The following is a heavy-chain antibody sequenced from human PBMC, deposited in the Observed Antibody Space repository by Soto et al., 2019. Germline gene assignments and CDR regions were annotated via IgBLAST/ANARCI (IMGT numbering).Heavy chain of an antibody. V-gene: IGHV4-59*08. CDR3: ARHRYGDYDRWFDY. CDR2: IYYSGST. D-gene: IGHD4-17*01. J-gene: IGHJ4*02. Sequence: SETLSLTCTVSGGSISNYYWSWIRQPPGKGLEWIGYIYYSGSTNYNPSLNSRVTISVDTSKNQFSLKLSSVTAADTALYYCARHRYGDYDRWFDYWGQGTLVTVSS. CDR1: GGSISNYY.